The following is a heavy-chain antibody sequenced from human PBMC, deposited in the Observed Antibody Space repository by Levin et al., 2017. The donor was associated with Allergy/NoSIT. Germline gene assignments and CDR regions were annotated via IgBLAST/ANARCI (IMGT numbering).Heavy chain of an antibody. CDR1: GGSIRSGGYY. CDR2: IYYSGST. V-gene: IGHV4-31*03. Sequence: SQTLSLTCTVSGGSIRSGGYYWSWIRQHPGKGLEWIGYIYYSGSTYYNPSLKSRVTISVDTSKNQFSLKLSSVTAADTAVYYCAGSGYSGYDPEFYFDYWGQGTLVTVSS. J-gene: IGHJ4*02. D-gene: IGHD5-12*01. CDR3: AGSGYSGYDPEFYFDY.